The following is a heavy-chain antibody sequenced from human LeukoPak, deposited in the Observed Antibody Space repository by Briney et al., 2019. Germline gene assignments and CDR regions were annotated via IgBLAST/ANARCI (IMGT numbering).Heavy chain of an antibody. CDR3: ARADLLWERGFYRRYNWFDP. Sequence: ASVKVSCKASGYTFTGYYMHWVRQAPGQGLEWMGWINPNSGGTNYAQKFQGRVIMTRDTSISTAYMELSRLRSDDTAVYYCARADLLWERGFYRRYNWFDPWGQGTLVTVSS. CDR1: GYTFTGYY. D-gene: IGHD1-26*01. CDR2: INPNSGGT. J-gene: IGHJ5*02. V-gene: IGHV1-2*02.